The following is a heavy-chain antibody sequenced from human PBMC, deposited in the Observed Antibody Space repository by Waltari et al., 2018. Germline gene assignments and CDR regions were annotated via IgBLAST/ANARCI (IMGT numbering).Heavy chain of an antibody. CDR1: GGSISSHY. J-gene: IGHJ4*02. Sequence: QVQLQESGPGLVKPSETLSLTCTVSGGSISSHYWSWIRQPPGKGLEWIGYIYYSGSTNYNPSLKSRVTISVDTSKNQFSLKLSSVTAADTAVYYWARYHYDSSGPDYWGQGTLVTVSS. CDR3: ARYHYDSSGPDY. V-gene: IGHV4-59*11. CDR2: IYYSGST. D-gene: IGHD3-22*01.